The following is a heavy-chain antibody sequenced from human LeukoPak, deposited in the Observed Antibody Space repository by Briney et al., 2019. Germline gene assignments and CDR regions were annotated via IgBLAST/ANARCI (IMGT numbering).Heavy chain of an antibody. D-gene: IGHD6-19*01. J-gene: IGHJ4*02. CDR1: GGSISSYY. Sequence: SETLSLTCTVSGGSISSYYWSWIRQPAGKGLGWVGYIYYSGSTNYNPSFKSRVTISVDTSKNQFSLKLSSLTAADTAVYYCARHLKLPVAGALFDSWGEGTPVTVSS. V-gene: IGHV4-59*08. CDR3: ARHLKLPVAGALFDS. CDR2: IYYSGST.